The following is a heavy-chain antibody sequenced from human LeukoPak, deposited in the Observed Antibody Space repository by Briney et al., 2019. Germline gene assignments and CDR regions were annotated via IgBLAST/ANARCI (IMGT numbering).Heavy chain of an antibody. CDR1: GYTFTSYD. V-gene: IGHV1-8*01. D-gene: IGHD3-22*01. J-gene: IGHJ4*02. CDR2: MNPNSGNT. Sequence: GASVKVSCKASGYTFTSYDINWVRQATGQGLEWMGWMNPNSGNTGYAQKFQGRVTMTRNTSISTAYMELSSLRSEDTAVYYCARALPLIDFYESSASISPRPAYDYWGQGTLVTVYS. CDR3: ARALPLIDFYESSASISPRPAYDY.